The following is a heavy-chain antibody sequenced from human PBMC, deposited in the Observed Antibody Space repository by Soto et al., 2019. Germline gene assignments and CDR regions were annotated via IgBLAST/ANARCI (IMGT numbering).Heavy chain of an antibody. Sequence: GGSLRLSYAASGFTFSSYGMHWVRQAPGKGLEWVAVIWYDGSNKYYADSVKGRFTISRDNSKNTLYLQMNSLRAEDTAVYYCARDGYCSGGSCYSVPVFDYWGQGTLVTVSS. J-gene: IGHJ4*02. CDR2: IWYDGSNK. CDR1: GFTFSSYG. CDR3: ARDGYCSGGSCYSVPVFDY. V-gene: IGHV3-33*01. D-gene: IGHD2-15*01.